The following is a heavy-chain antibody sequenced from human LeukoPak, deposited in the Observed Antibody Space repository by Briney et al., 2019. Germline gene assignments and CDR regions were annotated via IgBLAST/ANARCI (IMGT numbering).Heavy chain of an antibody. D-gene: IGHD3-16*01. Sequence: GGSLRLSCAASGFIFSDSTMSWVRQAAGKGLEWVAKMKEDGSDENYVDSVKGRFTISRDNARNSLHLQMKSLRAEDTAVYFCARGGAGGGYFPTWGQGILVIVSS. CDR2: MKEDGSDE. V-gene: IGHV3-7*03. CDR1: GFIFSDST. J-gene: IGHJ1*01. CDR3: ARGGAGGGYFPT.